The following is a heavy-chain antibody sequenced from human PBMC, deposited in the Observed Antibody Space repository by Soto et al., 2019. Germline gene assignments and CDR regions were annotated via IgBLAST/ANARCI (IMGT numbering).Heavy chain of an antibody. V-gene: IGHV3-48*01. CDR2: ISSSSSTI. D-gene: IGHD2-21*02. CDR1: GFTFSSYS. J-gene: IGHJ6*02. CDR3: ARDGFWFGDKNGHYYYGMDV. Sequence: GGSLRLSCAAFGFTFSSYSMNWVRQAPGKGLEWVSYISSSSSTIYYADSVKGRFTISRDNAKNSLYLQMNSLRAEDTAVYYCARDGFWFGDKNGHYYYGMDVWGQGTTVTVSS.